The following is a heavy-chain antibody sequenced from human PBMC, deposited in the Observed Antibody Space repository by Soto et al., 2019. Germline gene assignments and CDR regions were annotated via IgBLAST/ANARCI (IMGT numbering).Heavy chain of an antibody. Sequence: GASVKVSCKASGGTFSSYGISWVRQAPGQGLEWMGGIIPIFGTANYAQNLQGRVTMATDTSTNTAYLELRSLRSDDTAVYFCATDGPSNSGNLYAFDIWGQGTMVTVSS. CDR1: GGTFSSYG. CDR3: ATDGPSNSGNLYAFDI. V-gene: IGHV1-69*05. CDR2: IIPIFGTA. D-gene: IGHD5-12*01. J-gene: IGHJ3*02.